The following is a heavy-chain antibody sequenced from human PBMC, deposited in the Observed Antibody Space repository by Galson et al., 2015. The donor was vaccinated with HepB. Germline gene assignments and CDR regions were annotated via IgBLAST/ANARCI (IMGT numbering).Heavy chain of an antibody. CDR2: IFHSGNT. CDR3: ARDDFINYGEAN. CDR1: GASISSTYW. D-gene: IGHD4-11*01. J-gene: IGHJ4*02. V-gene: IGHV4-4*02. Sequence: SETLSLTCAVSGASISSTYWCSWVRQPPGKGLEWIGEIFHSGNTNYNPSLKSRVAISVDKSKNQFSLRLNSVTAADTAVYYCARDDFINYGEANWGQGTLVTVSS.